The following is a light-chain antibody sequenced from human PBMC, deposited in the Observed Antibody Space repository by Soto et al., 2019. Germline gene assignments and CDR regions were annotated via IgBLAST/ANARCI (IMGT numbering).Light chain of an antibody. V-gene: IGLV3-21*02. CDR3: QVCDTSSDDRSDLPSDRWV. CDR2: NDS. Sequence: SYELTQPPSVSVAPGQTAMITCGGNNIGNKNVHWYQQRPGQAPVLVVYNDSDRPSGIPDRLSASNSENTATLTISRVEAGDEADFYCQVCDTSSDDRSDLPSDRWVFGGGTQLTVL. J-gene: IGLJ3*02. CDR1: NIGNKN.